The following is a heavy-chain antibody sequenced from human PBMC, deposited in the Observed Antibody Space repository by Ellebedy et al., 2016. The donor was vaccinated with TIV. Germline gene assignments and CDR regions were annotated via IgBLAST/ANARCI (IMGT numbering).Heavy chain of an antibody. CDR1: ELTVTSNF. D-gene: IGHD1-1*01. CDR3: ARETYNDVDLKIWGIFDI. J-gene: IGHJ3*02. Sequence: GGSLRLSCAASELTVTSNFMSWVRQAPGKGLAWVSTIAIDSTTYYADSVKGRFTISRDNSKNTLDIQMNSLRAEDTAVYYCARETYNDVDLKIWGIFDIWGQGTMVTVSS. V-gene: IGHV3-66*01. CDR2: IAIDSTT.